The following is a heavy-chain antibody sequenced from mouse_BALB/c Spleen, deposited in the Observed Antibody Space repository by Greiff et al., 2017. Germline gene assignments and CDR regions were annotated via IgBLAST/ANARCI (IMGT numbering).Heavy chain of an antibody. CDR1: GYTFTSYW. J-gene: IGHJ2*01. Sequence: QVQLKQPGAELVKPGASVKLSCKASGYTFTSYWMHWVKQRPGQGLEWIGEIDPSDSYTNYNQKFKGKATLTVDKSSSTAYMQLSSLTSEDSAVYYCASGERVDYWGQGTTLTVSS. V-gene: IGHV1-69*02. CDR3: ASGERVDY. CDR2: IDPSDSYT.